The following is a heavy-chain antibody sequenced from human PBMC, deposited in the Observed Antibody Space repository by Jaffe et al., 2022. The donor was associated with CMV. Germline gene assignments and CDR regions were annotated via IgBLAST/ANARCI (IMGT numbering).Heavy chain of an antibody. V-gene: IGHV3-9*01. J-gene: IGHJ5*02. CDR3: AKGSNSHIAAGWFDP. CDR1: GFTFDDYA. CDR2: ISWNSGSI. Sequence: EVQLVDSGGGLVQPGKSLRLSCAASGFTFDDYAMHWVRQAPGKGLEWVSGISWNSGSIGYADSVKGRFTISRDNAKNSLYLQMNSLRAEDTALYYCAKGSNSHIAAGWFDPWGQGTLVTVSS. D-gene: IGHD6-13*01.